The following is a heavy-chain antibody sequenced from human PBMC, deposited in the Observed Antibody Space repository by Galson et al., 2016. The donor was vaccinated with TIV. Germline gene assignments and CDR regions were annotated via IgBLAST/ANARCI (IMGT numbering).Heavy chain of an antibody. V-gene: IGHV1-18*01. CDR1: GYIFTNYG. Sequence: SVKVSCKASGYIFTNYGISWVRQAPGQGLEWLGWISGFNANTNSAQQFQGRVTMTTDTSTSTAYMELRSLTTDDTAMYYCARDREDILTGYYVDYWGQGTLVTVSS. CDR2: ISGFNANT. CDR3: ARDREDILTGYYVDY. J-gene: IGHJ4*02. D-gene: IGHD3-9*01.